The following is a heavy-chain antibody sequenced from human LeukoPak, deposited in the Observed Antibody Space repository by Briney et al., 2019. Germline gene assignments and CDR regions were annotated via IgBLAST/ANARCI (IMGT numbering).Heavy chain of an antibody. CDR2: ISAYNGNT. D-gene: IGHD3-22*01. CDR1: GYTFTSYA. V-gene: IGHV1-18*01. CDR3: ATTTGLYYYDSSGYYSFDY. J-gene: IGHJ4*02. Sequence: ASVKVSCKASGYTFTSYAMNWVRQAPGQGLEWMGWISAYNGNTNYAQKLQGRVTMTTDTSTSTAYMELRSLRSDDTAVYYCATTTGLYYYDSSGYYSFDYWGQGTLVTVSS.